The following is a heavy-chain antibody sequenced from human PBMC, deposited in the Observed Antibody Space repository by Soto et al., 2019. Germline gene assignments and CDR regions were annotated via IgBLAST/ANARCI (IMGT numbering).Heavy chain of an antibody. Sequence: GRSLRLSCAASGFTFSSYGMHWVRQAPGKGLEWVAVISYDGSNKYYADSVKGRFTISRDNSKNTLYLQMNSLRAEDTAVYYCARRGPGTYFDYWGQGTLVTVSS. V-gene: IGHV3-30*03. J-gene: IGHJ4*02. CDR1: GFTFSSYG. D-gene: IGHD6-13*01. CDR3: ARRGPGTYFDY. CDR2: ISYDGSNK.